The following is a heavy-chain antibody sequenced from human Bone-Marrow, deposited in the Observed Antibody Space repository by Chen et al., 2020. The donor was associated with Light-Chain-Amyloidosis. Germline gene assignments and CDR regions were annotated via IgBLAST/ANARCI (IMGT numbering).Heavy chain of an antibody. CDR2: INHSGST. Sequence: QVQLQQWGAGLLKPSETLSLTCAVYGGSFSGYYWSWIRQPPGKGLEWIGEINHSGSTNYNPSLKSRVTISVDTSKNQFSLKLSSVTAADTAVYYCARRGGWNIVVVPAAPRDAFDIWGQGTMVTVSS. D-gene: IGHD2-2*01. CDR3: ARRGGWNIVVVPAAPRDAFDI. J-gene: IGHJ3*02. CDR1: GGSFSGYY. V-gene: IGHV4-34*01.